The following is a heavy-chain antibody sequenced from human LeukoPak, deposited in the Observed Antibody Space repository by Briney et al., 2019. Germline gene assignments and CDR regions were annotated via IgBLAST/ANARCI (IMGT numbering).Heavy chain of an antibody. Sequence: GGSLRLSCAASGFTFGSFGMHWVRQAPGKGLEWVAVIWYDGGKKLYPDSVRGRFTISRDNSKNTLDLQMNSLRAEDTAVYYCARDAYGDDGFGGGIDVWGKGTTVTVSS. V-gene: IGHV3-33*01. CDR2: IWYDGGKK. D-gene: IGHD4-17*01. CDR1: GFTFGSFG. J-gene: IGHJ6*04. CDR3: ARDAYGDDGFGGGIDV.